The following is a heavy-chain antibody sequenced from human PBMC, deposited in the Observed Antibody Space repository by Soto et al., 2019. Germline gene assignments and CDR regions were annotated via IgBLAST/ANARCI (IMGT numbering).Heavy chain of an antibody. CDR3: AKDNTEMATILHY. V-gene: IGHV3-30*18. CDR2: ISYDGSNK. J-gene: IGHJ4*02. D-gene: IGHD5-12*01. CDR1: GFTFSSYG. Sequence: PGGSLRLSCAASGFTFSSYGMHWVRQAPGKGLEWVAVISYDGSNKYYADSVKGRFTISRDNSKNTLYLQMNSLRAEDTAVYYCAKDNTEMATILHYWGQGTLVTVSS.